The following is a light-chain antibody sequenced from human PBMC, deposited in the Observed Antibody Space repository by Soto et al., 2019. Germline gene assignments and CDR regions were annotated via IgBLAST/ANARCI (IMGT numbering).Light chain of an antibody. V-gene: IGLV2-11*01. J-gene: IGLJ1*01. CDR1: SSDVGGYNY. CDR3: CSYAGSNNYYL. Sequence: QSVLTQPRSVSGSPGQSVTISCTGTSSDVGGYNYVSWYQQHPGKAPKLIIHDVNKRPSGVPERFSGSKSGNTASLTISGLQAEDESDYYCCSYAGSNNYYLFGPGTKVTVL. CDR2: DVN.